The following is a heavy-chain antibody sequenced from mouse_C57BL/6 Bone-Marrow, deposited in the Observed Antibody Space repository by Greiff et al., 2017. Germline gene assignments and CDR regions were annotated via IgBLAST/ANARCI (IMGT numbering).Heavy chain of an antibody. D-gene: IGHD2-5*01. CDR1: GYTFTSYW. J-gene: IGHJ1*03. V-gene: IGHV1-52*01. Sequence: QVHVKQPGAELVRPGSSVKLSCKASGYTFTSYWMHWVKQRPIQGLEWIGNIYPSDSETHYNQKFKDKATLTVDKSSSTAYMQLSSLTSEDSAVYYCASDSNWYFDVWGTGTTVTVSS. CDR3: ASDSNWYFDV. CDR2: IYPSDSET.